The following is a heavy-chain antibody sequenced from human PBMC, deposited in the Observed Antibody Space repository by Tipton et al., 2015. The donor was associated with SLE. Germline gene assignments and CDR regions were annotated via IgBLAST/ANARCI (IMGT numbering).Heavy chain of an antibody. CDR3: ARSYRPSASDI. CDR2: LYYSGST. Sequence: TLSLTCTVSGGSISSHYWSWIRQPPGKGLEWIGYLYYSGSTYYNPSLKSRVTISVDTSKNQFSLKLSSVTAADTAVYYCARSYRPSASDIWGQGTMVSVSS. J-gene: IGHJ3*02. V-gene: IGHV4-59*08. D-gene: IGHD5-18*01. CDR1: GGSISSHY.